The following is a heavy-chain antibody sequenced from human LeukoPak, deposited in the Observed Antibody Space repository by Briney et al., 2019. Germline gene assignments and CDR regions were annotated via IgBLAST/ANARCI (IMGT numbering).Heavy chain of an antibody. CDR2: ISGSGGST. Sequence: GGSLRLSCAASGFTFSSYAMSWVRQAPGKGLEWVSAISGSGGSTYYADSVKGRVTISRDNSKNTLYLQMNSLRAEHTAVYYCPSATGSYYSLRYWGQGTLVTVSS. D-gene: IGHD1-26*01. CDR3: PSATGSYYSLRY. V-gene: IGHV3-23*01. J-gene: IGHJ4*02. CDR1: GFTFSSYA.